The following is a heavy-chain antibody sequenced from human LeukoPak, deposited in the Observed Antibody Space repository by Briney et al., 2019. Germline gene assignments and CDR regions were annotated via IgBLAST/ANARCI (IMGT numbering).Heavy chain of an antibody. Sequence: AAVKVSCKASGYTFTSYGISWVRQAPGQGLEWMGWISAYNGNTNYAQKLQGRVTMTTDTSTSTAYMELRSLRSDDTAVYYCAGMGATLDPFDYWGQGTLVTVSS. CDR1: GYTFTSYG. D-gene: IGHD1-26*01. J-gene: IGHJ4*02. CDR3: AGMGATLDPFDY. V-gene: IGHV1-18*01. CDR2: ISAYNGNT.